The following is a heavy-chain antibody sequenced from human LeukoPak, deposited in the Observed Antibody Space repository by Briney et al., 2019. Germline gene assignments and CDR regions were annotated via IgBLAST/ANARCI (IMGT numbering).Heavy chain of an antibody. V-gene: IGHV1-18*01. CDR2: ISAYNGNT. J-gene: IGHJ4*02. D-gene: IGHD3-3*01. Sequence: ASVKVSCKASGYTFTSYGISWVRQAPGQGREWMGWISAYNGNTNYAQKLQGRVTMTTDTSTSTAYMELRSLRSDDTAVYYCASDRQYYDFWRGPDYWGQGTLVTVSS. CDR3: ASDRQYYDFWRGPDY. CDR1: GYTFTSYG.